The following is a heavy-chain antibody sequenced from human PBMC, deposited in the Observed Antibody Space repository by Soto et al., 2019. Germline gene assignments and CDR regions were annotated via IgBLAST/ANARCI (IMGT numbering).Heavy chain of an antibody. Sequence: QVQLVESGGGVVQPGRSLRLSCAASGFTFSSYGMHWVRQAPGKGLEWVAAIWYDGSNEYYADSVKGRFTISRDNSKNTLYLQMNSLRVEDTAVYYCAKGDTTDPFRNWGQGTLVTVSS. D-gene: IGHD2-2*01. CDR1: GFTFSSYG. J-gene: IGHJ4*02. V-gene: IGHV3-33*06. CDR2: IWYDGSNE. CDR3: AKGDTTDPFRN.